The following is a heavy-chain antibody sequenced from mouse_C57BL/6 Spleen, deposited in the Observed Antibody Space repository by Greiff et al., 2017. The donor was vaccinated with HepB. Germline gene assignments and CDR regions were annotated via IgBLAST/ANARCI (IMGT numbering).Heavy chain of an antibody. CDR3: ARSSQRGAMDY. D-gene: IGHD6-1*01. CDR2: ISTYDGDA. J-gene: IGHJ4*01. Sequence: QVQLQQSGPELVRPGVSVKISCKGSGYKFPDYAMHWVKQSHAKSLGWIGVISTYDGDASYNKKFKDKATMTVDKSTSTAYMELARLTSEDSAIYYCARSSQRGAMDYWGQGTSVTVSS. CDR1: GYKFPDYA. V-gene: IGHV1-67*01.